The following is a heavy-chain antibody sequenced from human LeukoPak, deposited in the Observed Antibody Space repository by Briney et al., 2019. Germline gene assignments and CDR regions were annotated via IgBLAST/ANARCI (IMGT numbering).Heavy chain of an antibody. J-gene: IGHJ4*02. D-gene: IGHD4-17*01. CDR2: INHSGST. CDR3: AREYGDFDY. V-gene: IGHV4-34*01. Sequence: SETLSLTCAVYGGSFSGYYWSWIRQPPGKGLEWIGEINHSGSTNYNPSLKSRVTISVDTSKNQFSLKLSSVTAADTAVYYCAREYGDFDYWGQGTLVTVSS. CDR1: GGSFSGYY.